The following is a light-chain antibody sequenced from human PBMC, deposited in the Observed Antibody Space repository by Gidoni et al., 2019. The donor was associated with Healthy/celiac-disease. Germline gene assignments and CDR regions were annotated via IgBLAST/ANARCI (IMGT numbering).Light chain of an antibody. CDR2: EVS. J-gene: IGLJ2*01. CDR1: SSDVGGYTY. CDR3: SSYAGSNNLGV. V-gene: IGLV2-8*01. Sequence: QSALTQPPSASGSPGQSVTISCTGTSSDVGGYTYVSWYQQHPGKAPKLMIYEVSKRPSGVPARFSGSNAGNPASLTVSGLRAEDEADYYCSSYAGSNNLGVFGGGTKLTVL.